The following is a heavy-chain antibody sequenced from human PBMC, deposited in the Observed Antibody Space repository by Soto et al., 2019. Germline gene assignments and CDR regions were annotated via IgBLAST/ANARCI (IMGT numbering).Heavy chain of an antibody. CDR1: GYTFTSYY. J-gene: IGHJ4*02. Sequence: GSVKVSCKASGYTFTSYYMHWVRQAPGQGLEWMGIINPSGGSTSYAQKFQGRVTMTRDTSTSTVYMELSSLRSEDTAVYYCARDASRGYDSSGYPNNDYWGQGTLVTVSS. CDR2: INPSGGST. CDR3: ARDASRGYDSSGYPNNDY. D-gene: IGHD3-22*01. V-gene: IGHV1-46*01.